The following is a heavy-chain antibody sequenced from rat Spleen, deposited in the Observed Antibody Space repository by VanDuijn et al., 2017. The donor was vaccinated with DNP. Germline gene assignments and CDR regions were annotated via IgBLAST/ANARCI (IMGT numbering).Heavy chain of an antibody. J-gene: IGHJ3*01. Sequence: EVQLVESGGGLVQPGRSLKLSCAASGFTFSDYYMAWVRQAPTKGLEWVAAIRYDGSGTFYPDSVRGRFTISRDNAKNTLYQQMDSLRSEDTATYYCTTDAAYWGQGTLVTVSS. V-gene: IGHV5-20*01. CDR3: TTDAAY. CDR1: GFTFSDYY. CDR2: IRYDGSGT.